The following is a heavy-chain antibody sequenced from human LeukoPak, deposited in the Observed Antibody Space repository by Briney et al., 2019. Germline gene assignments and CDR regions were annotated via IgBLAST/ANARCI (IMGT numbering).Heavy chain of an antibody. CDR2: ISGSGTST. Sequence: PGGSLRLSCAASGFTFSSYAMSWVRQAPGKGLEWVSVISGSGTSTYYADSVKGRFTISRDNSKNTLYLQMNSLRAEDTAVYYCAKHNGGGVDYWGQGTLVIVSS. J-gene: IGHJ4*02. V-gene: IGHV3-23*01. CDR3: AKHNGGGVDY. CDR1: GFTFSSYA. D-gene: IGHD3-16*01.